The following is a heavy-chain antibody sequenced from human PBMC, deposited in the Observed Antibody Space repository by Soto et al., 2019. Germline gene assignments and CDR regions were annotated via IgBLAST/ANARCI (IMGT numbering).Heavy chain of an antibody. CDR1: GFTFSDYW. J-gene: IGHJ4*02. CDR3: ASSMGRGGNDH. CDR2: IKTDGSEK. Sequence: EVQLVESGGGLVQPGGSLRLSCAASGFTFSDYWMSWVRQAPGKGLECVANIKTDGSEKYYVDPVKGRFTISRDNAKNSLYLQMNSLRAEDTAVYYCASSMGRGGNDHWGQGTLVAVSS. D-gene: IGHD3-10*01. V-gene: IGHV3-7*05.